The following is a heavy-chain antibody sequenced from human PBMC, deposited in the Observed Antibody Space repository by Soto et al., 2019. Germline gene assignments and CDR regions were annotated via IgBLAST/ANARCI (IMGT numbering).Heavy chain of an antibody. J-gene: IGHJ3*02. CDR2: IIPILGMA. V-gene: IGHV1-69*02. D-gene: IGHD2-2*02. Sequence: SVKVSCKASGGTFSSYTISWVRQAPGQGLEWMGRIIPILGMANYAQKFQGRVTITADKSTSTAYMELSSLRSEDTAVYYCARGYCSSTSSYTDAFDIWGQGTMVTVSS. CDR1: GGTFSSYT. CDR3: ARGYCSSTSSYTDAFDI.